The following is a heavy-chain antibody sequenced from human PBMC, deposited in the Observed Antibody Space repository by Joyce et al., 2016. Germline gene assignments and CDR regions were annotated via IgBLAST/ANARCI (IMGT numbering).Heavy chain of an antibody. CDR1: GFIFSSYS. V-gene: IGHV3-21*01. CDR3: ARDVLTTVTKAYGY. Sequence: EVQLVESGGGLVKPGESLRLSCTASGFIFSSYSMTWVRQAPGKGLEGGSSSSRDNTYRFHADSVKGRFTISRDNARNSLYLQMNSLRAEDTAVYYCARDVLTTVTKAYGYWGQGTLVAVSS. J-gene: IGHJ4*02. CDR2: SSRDNTYR. D-gene: IGHD4-11*01.